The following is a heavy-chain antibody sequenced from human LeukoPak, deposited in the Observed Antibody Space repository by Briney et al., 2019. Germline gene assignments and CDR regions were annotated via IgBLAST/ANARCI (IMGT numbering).Heavy chain of an antibody. D-gene: IGHD1-14*01. CDR2: IYYTGST. Sequence: PSETLSLTCTVSGGSISSSSYYWGWIRQPPGKGLEWIGSIYYTGSTYYNPSLKSRVTISLDTSKYQFSLKLTSVSAADTAIYFCARVYNPDFYYHMDAWGKGTTVTVSS. V-gene: IGHV4-39*07. J-gene: IGHJ6*03. CDR1: GGSISSSSYY. CDR3: ARVYNPDFYYHMDA.